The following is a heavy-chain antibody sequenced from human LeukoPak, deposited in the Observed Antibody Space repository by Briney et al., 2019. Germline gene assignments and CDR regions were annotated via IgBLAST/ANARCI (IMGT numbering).Heavy chain of an antibody. V-gene: IGHV3-9*01. D-gene: IGHD2-15*01. CDR2: ISWNSGSI. CDR1: GFTFGEHA. CDR3: VKGHCSSSSCFPNYYYYMDV. J-gene: IGHJ6*03. Sequence: GRSLRLSCAGSGFTFGEHAMHWVRQAPGKGLEWVSGISWNSGSIAYADSVKGRFTISRDNAKNLLFLQMSSLRAADTALYYCVKGHCSSSSCFPNYYYYMDVWGTGTTVTVSS.